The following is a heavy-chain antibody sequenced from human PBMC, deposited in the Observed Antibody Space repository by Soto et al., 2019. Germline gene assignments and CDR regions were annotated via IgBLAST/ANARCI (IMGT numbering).Heavy chain of an antibody. V-gene: IGHV3-30*03. Sequence: QVQLVESGGGVVQPGRSLRLSCAASGFTFSSYGMHWVRQAPGKGLEWVAVISYDGSNKYYADSVKGRFTISRDNSKNTLYLQMNSLRAEDTAVYYCAPSMGLRAPFDYWGQGTLVTVSS. J-gene: IGHJ4*02. D-gene: IGHD4-17*01. CDR1: GFTFSSYG. CDR3: APSMGLRAPFDY. CDR2: ISYDGSNK.